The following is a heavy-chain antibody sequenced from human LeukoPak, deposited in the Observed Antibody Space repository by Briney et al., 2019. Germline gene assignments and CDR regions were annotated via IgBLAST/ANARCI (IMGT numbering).Heavy chain of an antibody. CDR3: ARVGYDYVWGSYRPAYYFDY. J-gene: IGHJ4*02. CDR1: GGSISSGSYY. CDR2: IYTSGST. V-gene: IGHV4-61*02. Sequence: SQTLSLTCTVSGGSISSGSYYWSWIRQPAGKGLEWIGRIYTSGSTNYNPPLKSRVTISVDTSKNQFSLKLSSVTAADTAVYYCARVGYDYVWGSYRPAYYFDYWGQGTLVTVSS. D-gene: IGHD3-16*02.